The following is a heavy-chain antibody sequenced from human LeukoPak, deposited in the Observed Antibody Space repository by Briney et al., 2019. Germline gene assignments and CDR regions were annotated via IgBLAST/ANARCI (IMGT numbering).Heavy chain of an antibody. Sequence: PGGSLRLSCAASGFTFSSYSMNWVRQAPGKGLEWVSSISSSSSYISYADSVKGRFTISRDNAKNSLFLQMNSLRGEDTAVYYCARVVRGYDHGMDVWGQGTKVTVS. CDR1: GFTFSSYS. V-gene: IGHV3-21*01. CDR2: ISSSSSYI. J-gene: IGHJ6*02. CDR3: ARVVRGYDHGMDV. D-gene: IGHD1-26*01.